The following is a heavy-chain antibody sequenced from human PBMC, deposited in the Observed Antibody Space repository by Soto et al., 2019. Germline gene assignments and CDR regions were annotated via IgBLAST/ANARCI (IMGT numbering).Heavy chain of an antibody. D-gene: IGHD3-3*01. V-gene: IGHV1-18*01. J-gene: IGHJ4*02. CDR3: ARDFGGAVRFLEWLLLDY. CDR1: GYTFTSYG. Sequence: QVQLVQSGAEVKKPGASVKVSCKASGYTFTSYGISWVRQAPGQGLEGMGWISAYNGNTNYAQKLQGRVTMTTDTSTSTAYMELRSLRSDDTAVYYCARDFGGAVRFLEWLLLDYWGQGTLVTVSS. CDR2: ISAYNGNT.